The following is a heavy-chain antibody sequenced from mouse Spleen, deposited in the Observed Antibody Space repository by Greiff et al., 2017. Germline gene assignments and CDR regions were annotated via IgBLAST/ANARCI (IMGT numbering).Heavy chain of an antibody. CDR2: IYPGDGDT. CDR3: ARAYYGNYQAWFAY. CDR1: GYAFSSYW. J-gene: IGHJ3*01. D-gene: IGHD2-10*01. Sequence: VKLVESGAELVRPGSSVKISCKASGYAFSSYWMNWVKQRPGQGLEWIGQIYPGDGDTNYNGKFKGKATLTADKSSSTAYMQLSSLTSEDSAVYFCARAYYGNYQAWFAYWGQGTLVTVSA. V-gene: IGHV1-80*01.